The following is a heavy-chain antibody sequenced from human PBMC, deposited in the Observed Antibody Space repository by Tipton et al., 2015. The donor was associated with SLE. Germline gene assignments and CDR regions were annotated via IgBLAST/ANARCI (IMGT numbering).Heavy chain of an antibody. D-gene: IGHD3-10*01. V-gene: IGHV4-39*01. CDR1: GGSISSSSYY. CDR3: ASQRDYYGSGTYGQFYFDY. J-gene: IGHJ4*02. Sequence: TLSLTCTVSGGSISSSSYYWGWIRQPPGKGLEWIGSIYYRGSTYYNPSLKSRVTISVDTSKNQFSLKLSSVTAADTAVYYCASQRDYYGSGTYGQFYFDYWGQGKVVTVSS. CDR2: IYYRGST.